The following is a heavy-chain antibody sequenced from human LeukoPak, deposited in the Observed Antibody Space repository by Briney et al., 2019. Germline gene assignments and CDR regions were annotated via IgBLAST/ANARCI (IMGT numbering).Heavy chain of an antibody. J-gene: IGHJ3*02. D-gene: IGHD1-1*01. Sequence: SETLSLTCTVSGDSISSYYWSWIRQPPGKGLEWIGYIYYSGSTNYNPSLTSRVTISVDTSKNQFSLKLSSVTAADTAVYYCAGDFMLERRAFDIWGQGTMVTVSS. V-gene: IGHV4-59*01. CDR2: IYYSGST. CDR1: GDSISSYY. CDR3: AGDFMLERRAFDI.